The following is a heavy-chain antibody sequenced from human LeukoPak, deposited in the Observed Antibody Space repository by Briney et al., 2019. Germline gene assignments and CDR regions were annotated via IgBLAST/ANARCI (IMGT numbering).Heavy chain of an antibody. Sequence: SETLSLTCAVYGGSFSGYYWTWIRQPPGKGLEWIGGISYSGTTKKNPSLESRITMSVDTSKNQFSLNLNSVTAADTAMYYCARQRTVVTPEFFDFWGQGTLVIVSS. CDR2: ISYSGTT. V-gene: IGHV4-34*10. CDR1: GGSFSGYY. D-gene: IGHD4-23*01. CDR3: ARQRTVVTPEFFDF. J-gene: IGHJ4*02.